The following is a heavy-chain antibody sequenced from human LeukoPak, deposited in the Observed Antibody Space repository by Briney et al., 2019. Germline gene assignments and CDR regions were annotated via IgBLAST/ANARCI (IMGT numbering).Heavy chain of an antibody. V-gene: IGHV4-38-2*01. D-gene: IGHD6-6*01. CDR2: IYHSGST. J-gene: IGHJ4*02. CDR1: GYSISSGYY. CDR3: ASRVAAPFDY. Sequence: KPSXTLSLTCAVSGYSISSGYYWGWIRPPPGKGLEWIGMIYHSGSTYYNPSVKRRVTISGDKDKNKFSLKLSSVTAADTAVYYCASRVAAPFDYWGQGTLVTVSS.